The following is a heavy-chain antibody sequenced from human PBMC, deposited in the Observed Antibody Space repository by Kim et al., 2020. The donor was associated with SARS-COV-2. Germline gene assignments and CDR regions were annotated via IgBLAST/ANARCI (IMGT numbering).Heavy chain of an antibody. J-gene: IGHJ3*02. Sequence: VQGRFTITRDNAKNSLYLQMNSLRAEDTAVYYCARSAYSSGWYGWAFDIWGQGTMVTVSS. V-gene: IGHV3-48*03. D-gene: IGHD6-19*01. CDR3: ARSAYSSGWYGWAFDI.